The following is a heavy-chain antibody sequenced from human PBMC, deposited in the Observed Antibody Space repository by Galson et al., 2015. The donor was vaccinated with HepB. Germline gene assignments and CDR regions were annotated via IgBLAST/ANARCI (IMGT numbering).Heavy chain of an antibody. D-gene: IGHD1-26*01. CDR1: GFTFSSYA. J-gene: IGHJ6*02. CDR3: ARDRGGSYYRGRVYYYGMDV. V-gene: IGHV3-30-3*01. Sequence: SLRLSCAASGFTFSSYAMHWVRQAPGKGLEWVAVISYDGSNKYYADSVKGRFTISRDNPKNTLYLQMNSLRAEDTAVYYCARDRGGSYYRGRVYYYGMDVWGQGTTVTVSS. CDR2: ISYDGSNK.